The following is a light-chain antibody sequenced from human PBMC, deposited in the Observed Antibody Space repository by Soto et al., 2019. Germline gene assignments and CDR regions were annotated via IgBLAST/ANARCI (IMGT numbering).Light chain of an antibody. Sequence: VLQMSPGTLSFSPVERATPSCMASQNVSSNLLVWYQQHPGQAPRLLIYGASSRATGIPDRFSGSGSGTDFSLTIRRLAPDDFAVYDCQKYGNLWTCGQGAKV. CDR2: GAS. CDR1: QNVSSNL. J-gene: IGKJ1*01. CDR3: QKYGNLWT. V-gene: IGKV3-20*01.